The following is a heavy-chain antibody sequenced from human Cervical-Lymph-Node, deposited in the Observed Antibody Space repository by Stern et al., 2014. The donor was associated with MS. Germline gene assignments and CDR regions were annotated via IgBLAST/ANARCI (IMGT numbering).Heavy chain of an antibody. CDR2: FTPIRGTA. V-gene: IGHV1-69*01. CDR3: ATANCSAATCRHYYGMDV. CDR1: GGTLTSYV. Sequence: QVQLLQSGAEVKKPGSPVKVSCRSSGGTLTSYVINWVRQAPGQGLEWMGGFTPIRGTANYAQRFEGRVTITADESTNTAYMELSSLRSEDTAIYYCATANCSAATCRHYYGMDVWGQGTTVTVSS. J-gene: IGHJ6*02. D-gene: IGHD2-15*01.